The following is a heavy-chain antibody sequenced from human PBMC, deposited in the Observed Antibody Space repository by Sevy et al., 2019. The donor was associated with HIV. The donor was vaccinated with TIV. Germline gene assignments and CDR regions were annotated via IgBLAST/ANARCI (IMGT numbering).Heavy chain of an antibody. D-gene: IGHD3-9*01. V-gene: IGHV3-30*18. CDR3: AKDFTGSNGMDV. CDR2: ISYHGRDK. J-gene: IGHJ6*02. CDR1: GISFTTSG. Sequence: GGSPRLSCVVSGISFTTSGMHWVRQAPGKGLEWVAVISYHGRDKFYAESVKGRSTISRDNSKNMLYLQINSLRAEDTAVYYCAKDFTGSNGMDVWGQGTMVTVSS.